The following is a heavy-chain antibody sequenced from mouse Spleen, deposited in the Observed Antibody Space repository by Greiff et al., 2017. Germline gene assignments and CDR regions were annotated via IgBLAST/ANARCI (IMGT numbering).Heavy chain of an antibody. CDR1: GYTFTDHT. V-gene: IGHV1-78*01. D-gene: IGHD2-12*01. J-gene: IGHJ3*01. Sequence: VKVVESDAELVKPGASVKISCKVSGYTFTDHTIHWMKQRPEQGLEWIGYIYPRDGSTKYNEKFKSKATLTVDTSSSTAYMQLSSLTSEDSAVYYCAREDYSAWFAYWGQGTLVTVSA. CDR3: AREDYSAWFAY. CDR2: IYPRDGST.